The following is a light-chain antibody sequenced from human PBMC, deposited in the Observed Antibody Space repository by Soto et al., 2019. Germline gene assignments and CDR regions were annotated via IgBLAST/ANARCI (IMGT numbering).Light chain of an antibody. V-gene: IGKV1-39*01. CDR3: QQSYSTPYT. Sequence: DIQMTQSPSSLSASAGDRVTITCRASQSIGSSLNWYQQKPGKAPKLLIYAASSLQSGVPSRFSGSGSGTDFSLTISSLHPEDLATYYCQQSYSTPYTFGQGTKLEIK. CDR1: QSIGSS. CDR2: AAS. J-gene: IGKJ2*01.